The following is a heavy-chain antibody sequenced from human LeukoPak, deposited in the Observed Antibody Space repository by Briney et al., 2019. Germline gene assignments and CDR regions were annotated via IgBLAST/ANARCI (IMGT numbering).Heavy chain of an antibody. J-gene: IGHJ4*02. CDR1: GGSISSYY. CDR2: IYYSGST. Sequence: SETLSLTCTVSGGSISSYYWSWTRQPPGKGLEWIGYIYYSGSTNYNPSLKSRVTISVDTSKNQFSLKLSSVTAADTAVYYCARDRVHEELGTFDYWGQGTLVTVSS. V-gene: IGHV4-59*01. CDR3: ARDRVHEELGTFDY. D-gene: IGHD7-27*01.